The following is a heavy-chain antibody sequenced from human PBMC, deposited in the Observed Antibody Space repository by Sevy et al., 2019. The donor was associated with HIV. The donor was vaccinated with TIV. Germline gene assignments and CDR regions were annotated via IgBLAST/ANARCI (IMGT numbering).Heavy chain of an antibody. Sequence: SETLSLTCTVSGGSISSGSYYWGWIRQPPGKGLECIGSMYYSGSTYYNPSLKSRVTISVDTSKNQFSLKLSSVTAADTAVYYCARLSSGYGSGSWGWYYYYYMDVWVKGTTVTVSS. D-gene: IGHD3-10*01. J-gene: IGHJ6*03. CDR1: GGSISSGSYY. CDR2: MYYSGST. CDR3: ARLSSGYGSGSWGWYYYYYMDV. V-gene: IGHV4-39*01.